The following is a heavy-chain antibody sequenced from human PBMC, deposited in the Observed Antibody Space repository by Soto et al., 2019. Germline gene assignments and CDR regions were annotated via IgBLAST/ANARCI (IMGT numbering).Heavy chain of an antibody. CDR3: AMVDVYVTPSPQDV. D-gene: IGHD3-16*01. CDR2: INTYNGNT. J-gene: IGHJ6*04. Sequence: QVQLVQSGAEVKNPGASVKVSCKASGYTFTRYGIGWARQAPGQGLEWMGWINTYNGNTNYAQNLQGRVTLTTDTSTSTAYMELRSLRSNDTAIYYCAMVDVYVTPSPQDVWGDGTTVIVSS. CDR1: GYTFTRYG. V-gene: IGHV1-18*01.